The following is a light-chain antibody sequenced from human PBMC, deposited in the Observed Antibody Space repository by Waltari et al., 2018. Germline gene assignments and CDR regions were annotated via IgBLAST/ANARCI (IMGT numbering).Light chain of an antibody. CDR2: DNI. J-gene: IGLJ3*02. CDR1: SSNIGAGYD. V-gene: IGLV1-40*01. Sequence: QSVLTQPPSVSGAPGQRVTIPCTGSSSNIGAGYDVHWYQPLPGSAPKLLIYDNINRPSGVPGRFSGSKSGTSASLAITGLQAEDEADYYCQSYDTSLSALVFGGGTKLTVL. CDR3: QSYDTSLSALV.